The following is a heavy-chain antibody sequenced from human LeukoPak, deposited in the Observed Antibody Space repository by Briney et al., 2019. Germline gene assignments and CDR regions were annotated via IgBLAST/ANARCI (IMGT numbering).Heavy chain of an antibody. CDR3: ARDSSGWYSFDY. Sequence: GGSLRLSCAASGFTFSDYYMSWIRQAPGKGLEWVSYISSSSSYTNYADSVKGRFTISRDNAKNSLYLQMNSLRAEDTAVYYCARDSSGWYSFDYWGQGSLVIVSS. J-gene: IGHJ4*02. CDR1: GFTFSDYY. D-gene: IGHD6-19*01. V-gene: IGHV3-11*06. CDR2: ISSSSSYT.